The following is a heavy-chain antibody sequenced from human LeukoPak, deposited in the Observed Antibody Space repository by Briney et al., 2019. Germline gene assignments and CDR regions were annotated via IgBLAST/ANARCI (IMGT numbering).Heavy chain of an antibody. Sequence: PGGSLRLSCAASGFTFSSDGMSGVRQARGKGLEGGSAISGSGGSTYYADSVEGGFTISRDNSKNTLYLQMNSLRAEDTAVYYCANRVTDYWGQGPLVTVSS. CDR2: ISGSGGST. D-gene: IGHD3-10*01. CDR1: GFTFSSDG. CDR3: ANRVTDY. J-gene: IGHJ4*02. V-gene: IGHV3-23*01.